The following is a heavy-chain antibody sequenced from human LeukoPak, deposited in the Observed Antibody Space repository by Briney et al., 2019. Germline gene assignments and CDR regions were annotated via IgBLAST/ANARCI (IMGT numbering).Heavy chain of an antibody. V-gene: IGHV1-46*01. CDR1: GYTFTSDY. CDR3: ARDQEGFDY. J-gene: IGHJ4*02. CDR2: IYPRNGST. Sequence: ASVKVSCKASGYTFTSDYIHWVRQAPGQGLEWMGMIYPRNGSTSYAQKFQGRVTVTRDTSTSTVHMELSGLRSEDTAVYYCARDQEGFDYWGQGTLVTVSS.